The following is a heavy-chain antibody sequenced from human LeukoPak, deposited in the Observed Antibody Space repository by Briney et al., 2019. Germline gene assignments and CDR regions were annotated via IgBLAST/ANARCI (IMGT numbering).Heavy chain of an antibody. V-gene: IGHV3-30-3*01. J-gene: IGHJ4*02. CDR2: ISFDGSNK. CDR1: GFTFSSYA. Sequence: GGSLSLSCSASGFTFSSYAMHWVRQAPGKGLEGVAVISFDGSNKYYADSVKGRFTVSRDNSKNTLYLQMNSLRPEDTAVYYCARDPGVGTTVTQPVDYWGQGTLVTVSS. D-gene: IGHD4-17*01. CDR3: ARDPGVGTTVTQPVDY.